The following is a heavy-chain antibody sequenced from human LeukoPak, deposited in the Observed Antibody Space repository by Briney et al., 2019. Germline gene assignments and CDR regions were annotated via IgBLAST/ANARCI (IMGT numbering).Heavy chain of an antibody. CDR2: IYWDDDK. V-gene: IGHV2-5*02. J-gene: IGHJ4*02. Sequence: TLSLTCTVSGYSISSSYYWGWIRQPPGKALEWLALIYWDDDKRYSPSLKSRLTITKDTSKNQVVLTMTNMDPVDTATYYCAHSVGSSGWYHYFDYWGQGTLVTVSS. CDR3: AHSVGSSGWYHYFDY. CDR1: GYSISSSYYW. D-gene: IGHD6-19*01.